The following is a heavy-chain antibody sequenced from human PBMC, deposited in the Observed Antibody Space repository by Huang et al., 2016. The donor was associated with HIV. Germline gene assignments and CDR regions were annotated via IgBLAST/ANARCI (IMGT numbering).Heavy chain of an antibody. CDR2: FDPEIGEP. CDR3: ATGFDVFFDF. D-gene: IGHD3-9*01. J-gene: IGHJ4*02. V-gene: IGHV1-24*01. Sequence: QVQLVQSRAEVKKPGASVKVSCKVSEYTLTGLSIPWVRQPPGKGLEWMGGFDPEIGEPIYAQKFQGRVTMTEDTSTETAFMELSGLRPEDTAVYYCATGFDVFFDFWGQGTLVTVSS. CDR1: EYTLTGLS.